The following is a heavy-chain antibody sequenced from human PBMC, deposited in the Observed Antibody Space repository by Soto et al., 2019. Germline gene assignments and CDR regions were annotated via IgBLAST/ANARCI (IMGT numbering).Heavy chain of an antibody. CDR3: ARGYSSGWYFGYYGMGV. D-gene: IGHD6-19*01. CDR1: GGSFSGYY. Sequence: SETLSLTCAVYGGSFSGYYWSWIRQPPGKGLEWIGEINHSGSTNYNPSLKSRVTISVDTSKNQFSLKLSSVTAADTAVYYCARGYSSGWYFGYYGMGVWGQGTTVTVSS. V-gene: IGHV4-34*01. J-gene: IGHJ6*02. CDR2: INHSGST.